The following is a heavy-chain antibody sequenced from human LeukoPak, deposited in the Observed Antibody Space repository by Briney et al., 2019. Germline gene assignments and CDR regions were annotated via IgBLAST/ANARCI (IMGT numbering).Heavy chain of an antibody. Sequence: PSETLSLTCTVSGGSISSGGYYWSWIRQHPGKGLEWIGYIYYSGSTNYNPSLKSRVTISVDTSKNQFSLKLSSVTAADTAVYYCARGRVGSGWSKRDSVLDYWGQGTLVTVSS. CDR2: IYYSGST. V-gene: IGHV4-31*03. CDR3: ARGRVGSGWSKRDSVLDY. J-gene: IGHJ4*02. CDR1: GGSISSGGYY. D-gene: IGHD6-19*01.